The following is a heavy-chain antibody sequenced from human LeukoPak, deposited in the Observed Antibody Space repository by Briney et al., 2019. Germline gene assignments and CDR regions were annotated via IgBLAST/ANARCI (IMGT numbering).Heavy chain of an antibody. V-gene: IGHV3-23*01. CDR2: ISGSGGST. CDR1: GFTFSSYA. J-gene: IGHJ4*02. Sequence: TGGSLRLSCAASGFTFSSYAMSWVRQAPGKGLEWVSAISGSGGSTYYADSVRGRFTISRDNSKNTLYLQMNSLRPEDTAVYYCAKHYYGSGSQKYYFDYWGQGTLVTVSS. D-gene: IGHD3-10*01. CDR3: AKHYYGSGSQKYYFDY.